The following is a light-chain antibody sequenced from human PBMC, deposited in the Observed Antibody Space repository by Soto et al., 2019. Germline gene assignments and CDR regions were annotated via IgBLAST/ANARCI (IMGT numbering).Light chain of an antibody. V-gene: IGLV1-40*01. CDR1: SSNIGAGYD. CDR3: QSYDSSLSGVI. J-gene: IGLJ2*01. CDR2: ANT. Sequence: QSVLTQPPSVSGAPGQRVTISCTGSSSNIGAGYDVHWYQQLPGTAPKHLIYANTNRPSGVPDRFSGSKSGTSASLAITGLLAEDEADYYCQSYDSSLSGVIFGGGTKLTVL.